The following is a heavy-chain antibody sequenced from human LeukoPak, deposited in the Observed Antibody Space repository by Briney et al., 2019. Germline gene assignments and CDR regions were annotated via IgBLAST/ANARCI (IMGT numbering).Heavy chain of an antibody. CDR2: IYSGGST. D-gene: IGHD4-17*01. Sequence: GGSLRLSCAASGFTVSSNYMSWVRQAPGKGLEWVSVIYSGGSTYYADSVKGRFTISRDNSENTLYLQMNSLRAEDTAVYYCARQIYGDYISKDNWFDPWGQGTLVTVSS. V-gene: IGHV3-66*02. J-gene: IGHJ5*02. CDR3: ARQIYGDYISKDNWFDP. CDR1: GFTVSSNY.